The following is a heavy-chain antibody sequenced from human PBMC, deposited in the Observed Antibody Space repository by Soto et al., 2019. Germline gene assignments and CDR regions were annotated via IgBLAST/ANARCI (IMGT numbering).Heavy chain of an antibody. D-gene: IGHD2-2*01. Sequence: QVQLQESGPGLVKPSETLSLTCTVSGGSISSYYWSWIRQPPGKGLEYIGYIYDSGSTNYNPSLKSRVTISVDTSKNQFSLKLSSLTAADTALYYCARLGRYQMGIFDYWGQGTLVTVSS. CDR1: GGSISSYY. CDR2: IYDSGST. V-gene: IGHV4-59*08. CDR3: ARLGRYQMGIFDY. J-gene: IGHJ4*02.